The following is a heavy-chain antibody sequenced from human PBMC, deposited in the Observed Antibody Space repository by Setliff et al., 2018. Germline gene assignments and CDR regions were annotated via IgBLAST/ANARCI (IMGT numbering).Heavy chain of an antibody. CDR1: WLHQQWWLL. D-gene: IGHD3-22*01. J-gene: IGHJ4*02. Sequence: PSETLVPHLHCLWWLHQQWWLLLELDPAAPGEGTGVDSGTTNYNPSLKSRVTISVDTSKNQFSLRLKSVTAADTAVYYCARAFDSSGYYGESHTHYFDNWGQGTLVTAPQ. CDR3: ARAFDSSGYYGESHTHYFDN. V-gene: IGHV4-61*08. CDR2: GTT.